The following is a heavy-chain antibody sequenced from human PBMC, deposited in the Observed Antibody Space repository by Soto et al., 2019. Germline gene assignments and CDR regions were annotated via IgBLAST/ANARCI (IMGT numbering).Heavy chain of an antibody. V-gene: IGHV3-11*01. J-gene: IGHJ5*02. CDR3: AGFKEGNILGLRWIDP. D-gene: IGHD4-4*01. CDR2: ISDTGRTI. CDR1: GVDFRGSY. Sequence: QLEESGGGLVEPGGSLRLSCVASGVDFRGSYMNWVRQAPGKGLEWISYISDTGRTIHYADSVKGRFVISRDNSKDSLYLQMNDLRPDDTAVYYCAGFKEGNILGLRWIDPWGQGTRVTVSS.